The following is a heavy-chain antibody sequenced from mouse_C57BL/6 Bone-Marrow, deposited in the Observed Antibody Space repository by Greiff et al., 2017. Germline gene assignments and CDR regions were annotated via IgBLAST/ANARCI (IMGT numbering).Heavy chain of an antibody. Sequence: QVQLQQPGAELVMPGASVKLSCKASGYTFTSYWMHWVKQRPGQGLEWIGMVHPDSGCTNYNEKFKSKATLTVDKSSSTAYMQLSSLTSEDSAVYGDARGLPVTTRGVWFAYWGQGTLVTVSA. J-gene: IGHJ3*01. CDR3: ARGLPVTTRGVWFAY. CDR2: VHPDSGCT. CDR1: GYTFTSYW. V-gene: IGHV1-64*01. D-gene: IGHD2-12*01.